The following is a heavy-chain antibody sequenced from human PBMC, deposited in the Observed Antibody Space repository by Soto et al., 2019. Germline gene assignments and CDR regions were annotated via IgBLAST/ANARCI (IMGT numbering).Heavy chain of an antibody. D-gene: IGHD3-16*01. V-gene: IGHV3-33*01. CDR3: ARDLGSTHYYFYY. CDR1: GFSFSNYG. CDR2: IWDDGSKK. J-gene: IGHJ4*02. Sequence: PGGSLRLSCAASGFSFSNYGFHWVRQAPGKGLEWVAVIWDDGSKKYYVDSVKGRFTISRDNSKNTLYLKMDSLRAEDTAVYPCARDLGSTHYYFYYWGRGSLVTVSS.